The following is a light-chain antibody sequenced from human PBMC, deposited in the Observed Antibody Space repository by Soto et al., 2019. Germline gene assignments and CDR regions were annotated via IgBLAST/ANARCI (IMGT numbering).Light chain of an antibody. CDR1: RGDVGAFNY. J-gene: IGLJ1*01. Sequence: QSVLTQPASVSGSPGQSITISCTGTRGDVGAFNYVSWYQIQPGKAPKLVIYEVSSRPSGVSKRFSGSKSGNTASLSISGLQPEDEGDYYCASYSTGDTLYVFGSGTKGTVL. CDR3: ASYSTGDTLYV. CDR2: EVS. V-gene: IGLV2-14*01.